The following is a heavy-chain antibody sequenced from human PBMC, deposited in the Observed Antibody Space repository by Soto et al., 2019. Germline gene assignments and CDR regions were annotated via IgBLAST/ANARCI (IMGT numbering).Heavy chain of an antibody. Sequence: PGGSLRLSCAVSGSTFSNHGMHWVRQAPGKGLEWVAVISYDGSNNYYADSVKGRFTISRDNSKNTLHLHMNSLRTEDTAVYYCARSISPRPFGSRTHWGQGTLVTVSS. J-gene: IGHJ1*01. V-gene: IGHV3-30*03. CDR2: ISYDGSNN. D-gene: IGHD3-16*01. CDR1: GSTFSNHG. CDR3: ARSISPRPFGSRTH.